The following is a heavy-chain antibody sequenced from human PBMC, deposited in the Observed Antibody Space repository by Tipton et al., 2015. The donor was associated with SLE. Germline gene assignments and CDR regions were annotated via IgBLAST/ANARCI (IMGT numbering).Heavy chain of an antibody. J-gene: IGHJ4*02. Sequence: GLVKPSQTLSLTCTVSGGSISSGSYYWSWIRQPAGKGLEWVGRIYASGSPTYNPSLKSRVTISVDTSKNQFTLQLTSVTAADTAVYYCARGLIGTRNFLDSWGQGTLVTVSS. V-gene: IGHV4-61*02. CDR3: ARGLIGTRNFLDS. D-gene: IGHD1-26*01. CDR2: IYASGSP. CDR1: GGSISSGSYY.